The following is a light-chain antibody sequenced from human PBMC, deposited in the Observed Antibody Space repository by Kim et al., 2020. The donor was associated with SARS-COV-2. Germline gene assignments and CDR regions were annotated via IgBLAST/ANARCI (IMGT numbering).Light chain of an antibody. V-gene: IGKV1-5*01. CDR2: DAS. CDR1: QSISSW. Sequence: DIQMTQSPSTLSASVGDRVTITCRASQSISSWLAWYQQKPGKAPKLLIYDASSLESGVPSRFSGSGSGTEFTLTISSLQPDDFATYYCQQYNSYPVFGQGTKLEI. J-gene: IGKJ2*01. CDR3: QQYNSYPV.